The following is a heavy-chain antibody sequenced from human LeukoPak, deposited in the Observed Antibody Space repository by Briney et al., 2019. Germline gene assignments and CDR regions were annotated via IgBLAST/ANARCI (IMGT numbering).Heavy chain of an antibody. CDR3: ARLFQRNELNYYDSSGYSLGY. CDR1: GYTFTSYD. CDR2: MNPNSGNT. D-gene: IGHD3-22*01. V-gene: IGHV1-8*03. J-gene: IGHJ4*02. Sequence: ASVKVSCKASGYTFTSYDINWVRQATGQGLEWMGWMNPNSGNTGYAQKFQGRITITRNTSIRTAYMELSSLRSEDTAVYYCARLFQRNELNYYDSSGYSLGYWGQGTLVTVSS.